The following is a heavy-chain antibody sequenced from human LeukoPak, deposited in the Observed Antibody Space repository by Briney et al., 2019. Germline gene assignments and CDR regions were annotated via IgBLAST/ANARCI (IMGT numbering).Heavy chain of an antibody. Sequence: SETLSLTCAVSGGSISSSNWWSWIRQPPGKGLEWIGEIYHSGSTNYNPSLKSRVTISVDTSKNQFSLKLSSVTAADTAVYYCARDVCSGGSCYQSWGQGTLVTVSS. CDR2: IYHSGST. D-gene: IGHD2-15*01. J-gene: IGHJ5*02. V-gene: IGHV4-4*02. CDR1: GGSISSSNW. CDR3: ARDVCSGGSCYQS.